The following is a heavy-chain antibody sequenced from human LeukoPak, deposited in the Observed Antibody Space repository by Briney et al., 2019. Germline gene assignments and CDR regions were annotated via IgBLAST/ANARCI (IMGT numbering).Heavy chain of an antibody. D-gene: IGHD6-19*01. J-gene: IGHJ4*02. CDR2: INPNSGGT. Sequence: WASVKVSCKASGYTFTGYYMHWVRQAPGQGLEWMRRINPNSGGTNYAQKFQGRVTMTRDTSISTAYMELSRLRSDDTAVYYCARVDYSSGFQNDYWGQGTLVTVSS. CDR3: ARVDYSSGFQNDY. CDR1: GYTFTGYY. V-gene: IGHV1-2*06.